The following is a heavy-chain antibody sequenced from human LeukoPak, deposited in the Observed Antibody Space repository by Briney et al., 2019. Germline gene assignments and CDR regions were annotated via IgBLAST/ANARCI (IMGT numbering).Heavy chain of an antibody. J-gene: IGHJ6*02. CDR3: AKSSSSGDYYYYGMDV. CDR2: ISWNSGSI. Sequence: GGSLRLSCAASGFTFDDYAMHWVRQAPGKDLEWVSGISWNSGSIGYADSVKGRFTISRDNAKNSPYLQMNSLRAEDTALYYCAKSSSSGDYYYYGMDVWGQGTTVTVSS. CDR1: GFTFDDYA. D-gene: IGHD6-13*01. V-gene: IGHV3-9*01.